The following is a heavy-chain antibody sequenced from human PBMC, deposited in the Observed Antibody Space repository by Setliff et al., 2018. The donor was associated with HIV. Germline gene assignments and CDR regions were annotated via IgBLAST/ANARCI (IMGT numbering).Heavy chain of an antibody. CDR2: ISGSGGST. CDR3: ARDCRVGWVFTYGMDV. Sequence: GGSLRLSCAASGFTFSSYAMTWVRQAPGKGLEWVSAISGSGGSTYYADSVKGRFIISRDNSKNTLYLQMNSLRPEDTAVYYCARDCRVGWVFTYGMDVWSQGTLVTVSS. D-gene: IGHD6-13*01. V-gene: IGHV3-23*01. J-gene: IGHJ6*02. CDR1: GFTFSSYA.